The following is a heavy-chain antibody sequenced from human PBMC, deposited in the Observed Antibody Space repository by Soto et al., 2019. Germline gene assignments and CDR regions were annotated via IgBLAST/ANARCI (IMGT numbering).Heavy chain of an antibody. CDR2: ISSGGEYI. V-gene: IGHV3-21*06. CDR1: GLIFSNYG. J-gene: IGHJ6*02. CDR3: ATDGAAGAVMGV. Sequence: EVQLVESGGGLVKPGGSLRLSCTASGLIFSNYGMNWVRQAAGKRPEWVSSISSGGEYIDYADSVKGRLTISRDNANNIIYLQLTSLGVEDTAVYYFATDGAAGAVMGVWGQGTTVTVSS. D-gene: IGHD6-13*01.